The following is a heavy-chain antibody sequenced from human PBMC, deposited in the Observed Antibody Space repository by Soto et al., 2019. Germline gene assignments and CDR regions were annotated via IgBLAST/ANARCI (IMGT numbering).Heavy chain of an antibody. V-gene: IGHV4-34*01. Sequence: SETLSLTCTVYGGSFSGYFWSWIRQPPGKGLEWIGEIHHSGSTNCNPSLKSRVTISVDTSKNQFSLKLSSVTAADTAVYYCARGYYYDSSGYSLLWNYWGQGTLVTVSS. CDR3: ARGYYYDSSGYSLLWNY. CDR2: IHHSGST. CDR1: GGSFSGYF. J-gene: IGHJ4*02. D-gene: IGHD3-22*01.